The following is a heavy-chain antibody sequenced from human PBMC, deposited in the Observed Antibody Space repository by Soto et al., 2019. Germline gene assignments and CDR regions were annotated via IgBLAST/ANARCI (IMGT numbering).Heavy chain of an antibody. CDR1: GFTFSSYW. CDR2: INEDGSTI. D-gene: IGHD3-16*01. Sequence: EVQLVESGGGLVQPGGSLRLSCAASGFTFSSYWMHWVRQAPGKGLVWVSRINEDGSTINYADSVKGRFTISRDNAKNTLNRERKGRGAEDTAVYSGARVMGGGGGYWGQGTLVTVSS. CDR3: ARVMGGGGGY. V-gene: IGHV3-74*01. J-gene: IGHJ4*02.